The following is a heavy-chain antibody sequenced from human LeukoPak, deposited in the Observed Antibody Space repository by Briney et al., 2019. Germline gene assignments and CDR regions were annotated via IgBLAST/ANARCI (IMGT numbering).Heavy chain of an antibody. Sequence: PGRSLRLSCAASGFTFSSYGMHWVRQAPGEGLEWVSLIYSGGSTSYADSVKGRFTISRDNSKNTLYLQMNSLRAEDTAVYYCARKTDHQTGGDYWGQGTLVTVSS. J-gene: IGHJ4*02. V-gene: IGHV3-66*01. CDR1: GFTFSSYG. CDR2: IYSGGST. CDR3: ARKTDHQTGGDY. D-gene: IGHD1-1*01.